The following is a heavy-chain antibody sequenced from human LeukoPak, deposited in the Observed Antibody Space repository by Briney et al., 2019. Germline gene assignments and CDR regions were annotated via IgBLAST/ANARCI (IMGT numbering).Heavy chain of an antibody. CDR2: INWNGGST. V-gene: IGHV3-20*04. CDR1: GFTFDDYG. Sequence: GGSLRLSCAASGFTFDDYGMSWVRQAPGKGLEWVSGINWNGGSTGYADSVKGRFTISRDNAKNALYLQMNSLRAEDTALYYRAKEIAAAPYYFDYWGQGTLVTVSS. D-gene: IGHD6-13*01. CDR3: AKEIAAAPYYFDY. J-gene: IGHJ4*02.